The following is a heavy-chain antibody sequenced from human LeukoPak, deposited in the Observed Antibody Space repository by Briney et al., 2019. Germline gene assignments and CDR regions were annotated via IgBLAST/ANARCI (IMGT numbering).Heavy chain of an antibody. CDR2: IYYSGST. D-gene: IGHD6-6*01. J-gene: IGHJ6*02. CDR1: GGSFSGYY. Sequence: PSETLSLTCAVYGGSFSGYYWSWIRQPPGKGLEWIGYIYYSGSTYYNPSLKSRVTISVDTSKNQFSLKLSSVTAADTAVYYCARDQLRDYYYHGMDVWGQGTTVTVSS. CDR3: ARDQLRDYYYHGMDV. V-gene: IGHV4-30-4*08.